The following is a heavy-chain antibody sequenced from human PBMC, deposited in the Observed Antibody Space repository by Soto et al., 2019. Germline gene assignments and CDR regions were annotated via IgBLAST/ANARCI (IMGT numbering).Heavy chain of an antibody. CDR1: GGSISSGGYY. CDR2: IYYSGST. V-gene: IGHV4-31*03. J-gene: IGHJ4*02. Sequence: PSETLSLTCTVSGGSISSGGYYWSWIRQHQGKGLEWIGYIYYSGSTYYNPSLKSRVTISVDTSKNQFSLKLSSVTAADTAVYYCARSQRLVPVRNCYFDYWGPGTLVTVFS. CDR3: ARSQRLVPVRNCYFDY. D-gene: IGHD3-10*01.